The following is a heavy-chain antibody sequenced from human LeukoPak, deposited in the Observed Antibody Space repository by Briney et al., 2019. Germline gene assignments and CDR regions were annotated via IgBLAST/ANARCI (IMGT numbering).Heavy chain of an antibody. D-gene: IGHD4-17*01. J-gene: IGHJ4*02. CDR3: AKAPRLRVNYFDY. CDR2: ISGSGGST. V-gene: IGHV3-23*01. Sequence: PGGSLRLSCAVSGFTFSSYAMIWVRQAPGKGLEWVSAISGSGGSTYYADSVKGRFTISRDNSKNTLYLQMNSLRAEDTAVYYCAKAPRLRVNYFDYWGQGTLVTVSS. CDR1: GFTFSSYA.